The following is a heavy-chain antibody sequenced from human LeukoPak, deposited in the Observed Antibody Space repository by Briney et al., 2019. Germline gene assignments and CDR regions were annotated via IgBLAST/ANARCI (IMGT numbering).Heavy chain of an antibody. Sequence: GGSLRLSCAASGFTFSSYAMSWVRQAPGKGLEWVSAIRGTGGGTNYGDSVKGRFTISRDNSKNTLYLQMNSLRSEDTAVYYCVRSGCDGGNCFFDYWGQGTLVTVSS. V-gene: IGHV3-23*01. CDR2: IRGTGGGT. J-gene: IGHJ4*02. D-gene: IGHD2-15*01. CDR1: GFTFSSYA. CDR3: VRSGCDGGNCFFDY.